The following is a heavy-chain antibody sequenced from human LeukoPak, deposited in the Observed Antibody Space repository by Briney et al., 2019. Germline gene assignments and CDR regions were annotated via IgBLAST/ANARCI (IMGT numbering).Heavy chain of an antibody. J-gene: IGHJ4*02. CDR1: GFTFSNAW. Sequence: PGGPLRLSCAASGFTFSNAWMSWVRQAPGKGLEWVGRIKTKADGGTTDHAAPVKGRFTISRDDSKNTLYLQMNSLKTEDTAVYYCTTEAGGSGNYYVDYWGQGTLVTVSS. V-gene: IGHV3-15*01. D-gene: IGHD3-10*01. CDR2: IKTKADGGTT. CDR3: TTEAGGSGNYYVDY.